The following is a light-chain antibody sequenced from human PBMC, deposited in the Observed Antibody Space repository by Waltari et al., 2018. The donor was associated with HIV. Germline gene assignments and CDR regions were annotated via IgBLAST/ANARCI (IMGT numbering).Light chain of an antibody. Sequence: QSALTQPASVSGSPGQSITISCNGTSSDIGGYDYVSWYQQYPGKAPTVIIFGVTNRPSGVSSRFSGSKYGNMASLTSSWLQAEDEADYYCTSYTSISPLAIFGGGTQVTVL. CDR2: GVT. J-gene: IGLJ7*01. V-gene: IGLV2-14*01. CDR3: TSYTSISPLAI. CDR1: SSDIGGYDY.